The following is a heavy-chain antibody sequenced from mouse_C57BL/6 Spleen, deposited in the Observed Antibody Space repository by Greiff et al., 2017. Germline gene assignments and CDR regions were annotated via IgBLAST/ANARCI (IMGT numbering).Heavy chain of an antibody. Sequence: QVQLQQSGAELAKPGASVTLSCKASGYTFTSYWMHWVKQRPGQGLEWIGYINPSSGYTKYNQKFKDTATLTAAKSSSTAYMQLSSLTYEDSAVYYCARYHYDGSSYDLDYWGQGTTLTVSS. CDR1: GYTFTSYW. V-gene: IGHV1-7*01. CDR3: ARYHYDGSSYDLDY. CDR2: INPSSGYT. J-gene: IGHJ2*01. D-gene: IGHD1-1*01.